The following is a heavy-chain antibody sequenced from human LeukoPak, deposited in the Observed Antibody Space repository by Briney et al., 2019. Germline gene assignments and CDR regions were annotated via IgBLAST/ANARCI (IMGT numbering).Heavy chain of an antibody. CDR3: ARDRGDSTSWYVTDY. J-gene: IGHJ4*02. CDR1: GFTFSSFG. CDR2: IWYDGGNK. Sequence: GRSLRLSCAASGFTFSSFGMHWVRQAPGKGLEWVAVIWYDGGNKYYADSVKGRFTIPRDNSKNALYLQMNSLRAEDTAVYYCARDRGDSTSWYVTDYWGQGTLVTVSS. V-gene: IGHV3-33*01. D-gene: IGHD2-2*01.